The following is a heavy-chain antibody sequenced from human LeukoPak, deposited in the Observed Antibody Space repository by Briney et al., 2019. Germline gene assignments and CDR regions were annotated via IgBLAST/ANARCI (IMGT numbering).Heavy chain of an antibody. CDR2: IYPADSDT. Sequence: GESLKISCKGSGYSFTSYWIGWVRQMPGKGLEWLGIIYPADSDTRYSPSFQGQVTISADKSISTAYLQWSSLKASDTAMYYCARTTCSSTSCYRYYYYYMDVWGKGTTVTVSS. CDR3: ARTTCSSTSCYRYYYYYMDV. V-gene: IGHV5-51*01. CDR1: GYSFTSYW. D-gene: IGHD2-2*01. J-gene: IGHJ6*03.